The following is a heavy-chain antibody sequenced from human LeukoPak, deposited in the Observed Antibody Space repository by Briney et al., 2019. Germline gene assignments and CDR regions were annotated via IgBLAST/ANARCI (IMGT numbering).Heavy chain of an antibody. CDR2: ISGSGRNT. CDR3: ARDEIPSGT. V-gene: IGHV3-23*01. D-gene: IGHD6-25*01. CDR1: GVIFNNYA. Sequence: GGSLRRSCAASGVIFNNYAWSWVRQTPGKGLEWVSAISGSGRNTYYADSVKGRFTISRDNSRSTVDLQMNSLRVEDTGIYYCARDEIPSGTWGQGTMVIVSS. J-gene: IGHJ3*01.